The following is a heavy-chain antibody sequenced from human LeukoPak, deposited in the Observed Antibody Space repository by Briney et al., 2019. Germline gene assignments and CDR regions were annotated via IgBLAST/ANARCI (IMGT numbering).Heavy chain of an antibody. CDR3: ARASFYVVFGNWFDP. V-gene: IGHV4-39*01. CDR2: VYYSGST. D-gene: IGHD3-10*02. J-gene: IGHJ5*02. CDR1: SGSIGSSSNY. Sequence: PSETLSLTCTVSSGSIGSSSNYWGWIRQAPGKGLEWIGNVYYSGSTFYNPSLKSRVTISVDTSKNQFSLKLRSVTAADTAIYYCARASFYVVFGNWFDPWGQGTLVTVSS.